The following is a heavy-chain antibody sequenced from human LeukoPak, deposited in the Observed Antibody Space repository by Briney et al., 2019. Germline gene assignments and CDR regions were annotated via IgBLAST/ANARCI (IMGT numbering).Heavy chain of an antibody. J-gene: IGHJ3*02. Sequence: SETLSLTCTVSGGSISSGSYYWSWIRRPAGKGLEWIGRIYTSGSTNYNPSLKSRVTISVDTSKNQFSLKLSSVTAADTAVYYCATGTTGTAAFDIWGQGTMVTVSS. CDR2: IYTSGST. D-gene: IGHD1-1*01. CDR1: GGSISSGSYY. CDR3: ATGTTGTAAFDI. V-gene: IGHV4-61*02.